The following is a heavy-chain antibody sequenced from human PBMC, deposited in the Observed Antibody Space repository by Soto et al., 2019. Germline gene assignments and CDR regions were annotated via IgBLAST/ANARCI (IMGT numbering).Heavy chain of an antibody. D-gene: IGHD3-3*01. CDR3: ASPRSTYDFWSGYYPFDF. Sequence: QVQLVQSGAEVKKPGSSVKVSCKASGGTFSSYAISWVRQAPGQGLEWMGGIIPIFGTANYAQKFQGRVTITADESTTTAYMELSSLRSEDTAVYYCASPRSTYDFWSGYYPFDFWGQGPLVTVSS. V-gene: IGHV1-69*01. CDR2: IIPIFGTA. CDR1: GGTFSSYA. J-gene: IGHJ4*02.